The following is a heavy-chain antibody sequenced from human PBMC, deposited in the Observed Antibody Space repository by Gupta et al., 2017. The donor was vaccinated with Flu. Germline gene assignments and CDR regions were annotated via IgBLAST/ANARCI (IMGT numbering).Heavy chain of an antibody. CDR3: TSHPTYYYDSSGYPDS. V-gene: IGHV3-15*01. CDR2: IRSKTDGGIT. J-gene: IGHJ4*02. CDR1: EFTFNNDW. D-gene: IGHD3-22*01. Sequence: EVQLVESGGGLVKPGGSLRVSCAASEFTFNNDWMSWVRQAPGKGLEWVGRIRSKTDGGITDYAAPVQGRFTISRDDSTNTLYLQMNSLKIEDTAVYYCTSHPTYYYDSSGYPDSWGQGTLVTVSS.